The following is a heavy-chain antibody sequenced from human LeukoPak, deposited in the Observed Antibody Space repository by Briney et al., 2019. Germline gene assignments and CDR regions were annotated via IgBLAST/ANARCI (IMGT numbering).Heavy chain of an antibody. D-gene: IGHD2-15*01. J-gene: IGHJ4*02. CDR1: GFTLSSYE. CDR3: AREACSGGSCYSDY. Sequence: GGSLRLSCAASGFTLSSYEMNWVRQAPGKGLEWVSYIGRSGSNIYYADSVKGRFTISRDNAKNSLYLQMNSLRAEDTAVYYCAREACSGGSCYSDYWGQGTLVTVSS. V-gene: IGHV3-48*03. CDR2: IGRSGSNI.